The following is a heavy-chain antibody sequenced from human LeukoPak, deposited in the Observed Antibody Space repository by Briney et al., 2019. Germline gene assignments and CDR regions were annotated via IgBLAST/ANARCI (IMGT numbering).Heavy chain of an antibody. CDR2: IHPEGNEK. V-gene: IGHV3-7*04. J-gene: IGHJ4*02. Sequence: GGSLRLSCAASGFTFSSYSINWVRQAPGRGLEWVANIHPEGNEKYHVESVKGRFTISRDNAKNSLFLQMNGLRVEDTAVYYCARGDAFSGDHWGQGTLVTVSS. CDR1: GFTFSSYS. CDR3: ARGDAFSGDH.